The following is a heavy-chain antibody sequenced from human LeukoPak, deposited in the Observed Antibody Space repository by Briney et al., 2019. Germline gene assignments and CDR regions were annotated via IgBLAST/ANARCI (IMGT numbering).Heavy chain of an antibody. D-gene: IGHD5-18*01. CDR2: INHSGST. V-gene: IGHV4-34*01. Sequence: PSETLSLTCAVYGGSFSGYYWSWIRQPPGKGLEWIGEINHSGSTNYNPSLKSRVTISVDTSKNQFSLKLSSVTAADTAVYYCARSHNTAMIGVHAFDIWGQGTMVTVSS. CDR1: GGSFSGYY. CDR3: ARSHNTAMIGVHAFDI. J-gene: IGHJ3*02.